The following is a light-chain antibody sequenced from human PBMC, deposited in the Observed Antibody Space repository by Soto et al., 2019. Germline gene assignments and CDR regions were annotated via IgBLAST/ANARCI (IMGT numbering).Light chain of an antibody. CDR1: QSISSSY. CDR3: QQYGSSPPFT. V-gene: IGKV3-20*01. J-gene: IGKJ5*01. CDR2: GAS. Sequence: EVLLTQSPATLSLSPWEVATLSCRVSQSISSSYLSWYQQRPGQAPRLLIYGASTKATAIPDRISGGGSGTDFTLTITGLEPEDLAVYYCQQYGSSPPFTFGQGTRLEI.